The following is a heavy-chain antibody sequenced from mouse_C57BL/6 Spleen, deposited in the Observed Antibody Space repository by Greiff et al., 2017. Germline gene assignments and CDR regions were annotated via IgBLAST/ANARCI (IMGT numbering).Heavy chain of an antibody. CDR3: ARCYYYGSSYNYFDY. V-gene: IGHV1-54*01. J-gene: IGHJ2*01. CDR1: GYAFTNYL. Sequence: QVQLKESGAELVRPGTSVKVSCKASGYAFTNYLIEWVKQRPGQGLEWIGVINPGSGGTNYNEKFKGKATLTADKSSSTAYMQLSSLTSEDSAVYFCARCYYYGSSYNYFDYWGQGTTLTVSS. CDR2: INPGSGGT. D-gene: IGHD1-1*01.